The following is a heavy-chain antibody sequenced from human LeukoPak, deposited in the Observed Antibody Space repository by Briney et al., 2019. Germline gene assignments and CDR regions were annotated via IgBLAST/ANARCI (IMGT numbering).Heavy chain of an antibody. D-gene: IGHD6-19*01. CDR3: ARKAVAGNAYYYGMDV. J-gene: IGHJ6*02. V-gene: IGHV1-18*04. CDR2: ISADNGNT. Sequence: ASVKVSCKGSGYTLSNHAFSWVRQAPGQGLEWMGWISADNGNTNHAQKFQGRVTITADESTSTAYMELSSLRSEDTAVYYCARKAVAGNAYYYGMDVWGQGTTVTVSS. CDR1: GYTLSNHA.